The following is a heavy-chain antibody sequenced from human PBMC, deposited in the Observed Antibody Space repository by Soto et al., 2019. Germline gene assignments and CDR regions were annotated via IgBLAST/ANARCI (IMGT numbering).Heavy chain of an antibody. V-gene: IGHV3-9*01. CDR3: ARDISGWSPGEGPFPLDF. Sequence: VKLAESGGGLVEPGRSPRLSCVASGFPFDDFAMHWVRQAPGKGLEWVSGINWNGKTSGYADPVRGRFIVSRDNAKNSLYLQMNRLRVADTAIYFCARDISGWSPGEGPFPLDFWGQGTLVTVSS. J-gene: IGHJ4*02. CDR2: INWNGKTS. CDR1: GFPFDDFA. D-gene: IGHD3-10*01.